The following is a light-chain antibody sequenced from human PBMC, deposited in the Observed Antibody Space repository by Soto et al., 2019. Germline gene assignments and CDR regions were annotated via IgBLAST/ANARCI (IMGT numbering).Light chain of an antibody. J-gene: IGKJ3*01. V-gene: IGKV1-9*01. CDR1: QGISSF. CDR2: GAS. Sequence: IQLTQSPSSLSASVGDRVTITCRASQGISSFLAWYQQKPGKAHKLLIYGASTLQSGVTSRFSGSGSGTDVTLTIGSQQPEDFATYYCQQLNSFPIPVGPGTKVDIK. CDR3: QQLNSFPIP.